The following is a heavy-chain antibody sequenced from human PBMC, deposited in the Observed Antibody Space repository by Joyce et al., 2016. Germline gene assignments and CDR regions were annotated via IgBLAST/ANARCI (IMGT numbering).Heavy chain of an antibody. D-gene: IGHD6-19*01. CDR1: SGPFSGFF. J-gene: IGHJ4*02. V-gene: IGHV4-34*02. CDR2: ITNSGAT. Sequence: QVQLQQWGAGLLKTSETLSLTCAVYSGPFSGFFWSWVRQPPGKGLEWIGDITNSGATHYNPSLKSPLTMSVDTSRKEFSLKLSSVTVADTAIYYCARSQWLAPLMYWGQGTPVTVSS. CDR3: ARSQWLAPLMY.